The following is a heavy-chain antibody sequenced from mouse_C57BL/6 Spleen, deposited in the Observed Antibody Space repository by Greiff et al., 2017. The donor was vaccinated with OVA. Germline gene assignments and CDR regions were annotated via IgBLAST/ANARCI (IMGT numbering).Heavy chain of an antibody. V-gene: IGHV2-6*01. CDR1: GFSLTSYG. Sequence: VQRVESGPGLVAPSQSLSITCTVSGFSLTSYGVDWVRQSPGKGLEWLGVIWGVGSTNYNSALKSRLSISKDNSKSQVFLKMNSLQTDDTAMYYCASGGGLLLFAYWGQGTLVTVSA. D-gene: IGHD2-3*01. CDR2: IWGVGST. J-gene: IGHJ3*01. CDR3: ASGGGLLLFAY.